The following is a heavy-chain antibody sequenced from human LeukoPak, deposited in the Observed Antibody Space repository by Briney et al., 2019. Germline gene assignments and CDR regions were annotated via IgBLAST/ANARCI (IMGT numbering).Heavy chain of an antibody. CDR2: ISGSGGST. Sequence: HPGGSLRLSCAASGFTFSSYAMNWVRQAPGKGLEWVSAISGSGGSTYYADSVKGRFTISRDNSKNTLFLQMNSLRAEDTAVYYCASVSSTSDYWGQGTRVTVSS. CDR3: ASVSSTSDY. V-gene: IGHV3-23*01. D-gene: IGHD2-2*01. J-gene: IGHJ4*02. CDR1: GFTFSSYA.